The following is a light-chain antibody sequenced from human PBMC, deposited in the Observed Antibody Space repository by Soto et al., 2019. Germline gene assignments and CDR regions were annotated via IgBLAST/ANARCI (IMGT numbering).Light chain of an antibody. Sequence: PGTLAFSPRKRAPHYCTASKRVSSTYLAWYQHKPGQAPRLLIYAASNRPTGIPARFSGSGSGTDFTLTISRLEPEDFAAYYCQQSGSTPPTFGQGTKVDI. CDR3: QQSGSTPPT. V-gene: IGKV3-20*01. CDR1: KRVSSTY. CDR2: AAS. J-gene: IGKJ1*01.